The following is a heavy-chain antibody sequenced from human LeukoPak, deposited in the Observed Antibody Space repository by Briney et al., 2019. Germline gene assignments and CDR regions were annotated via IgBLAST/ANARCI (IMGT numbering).Heavy chain of an antibody. CDR2: IYHSGST. D-gene: IGHD3-22*01. J-gene: IGHJ4*02. CDR1: GGSISSGYY. Sequence: PSETLSLTCTVSGGSISSGYYWGWIRQPPGKGLEWIGSIYHSGSTYYNPSLKSRVTISVDTSKNQFSLKLSSVTAADTAVYYCARGTDSSGRPRGGFDYWGQGTLVTVSS. V-gene: IGHV4-38-2*02. CDR3: ARGTDSSGRPRGGFDY.